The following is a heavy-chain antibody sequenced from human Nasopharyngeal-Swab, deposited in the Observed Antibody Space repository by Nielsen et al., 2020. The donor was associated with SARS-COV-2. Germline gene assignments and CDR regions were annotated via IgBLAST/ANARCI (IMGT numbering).Heavy chain of an antibody. D-gene: IGHD4-17*01. CDR2: IYYSGST. CDR3: ARRGYGDSNWFDP. J-gene: IGHJ5*02. Sequence: WIRQPPGKGLEWIGSIYYSGSTYYNPSLKSRVTISVDTSKNQFSLKLSSVTAADTAVYYCARRGYGDSNWFDPWGQGTLVTVSS. V-gene: IGHV4-39*01.